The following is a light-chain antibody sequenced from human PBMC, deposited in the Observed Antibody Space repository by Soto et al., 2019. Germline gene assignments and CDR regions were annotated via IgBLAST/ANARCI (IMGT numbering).Light chain of an antibody. V-gene: IGLV2-23*01. Sequence: QSALTQPASVSASPGQSITISCTGTSSDVGKYNLVSWYQQHPGKAPKLMIYEDIERPSGVSNRFSGSKSGNTASLTISGLQTEDEADYYCLSYAGGTGVVFGGGTKVTVL. J-gene: IGLJ2*01. CDR3: LSYAGGTGVV. CDR1: SSDVGKYNL. CDR2: EDI.